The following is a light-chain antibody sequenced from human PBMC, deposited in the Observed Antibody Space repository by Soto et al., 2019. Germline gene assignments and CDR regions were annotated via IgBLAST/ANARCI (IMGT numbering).Light chain of an antibody. CDR2: AAS. CDR1: QSVSSYY. Sequence: EIVLTQSPGTLSLSPGERATLSCRASQSVSSYYLAWYQQKPGQAPRLLIYAASSRATGIPDRFSGCGSGTDFTLTISRLEPEDFAVYYCQQCGSSPWTFGQGTKVEI. CDR3: QQCGSSPWT. V-gene: IGKV3-20*01. J-gene: IGKJ1*01.